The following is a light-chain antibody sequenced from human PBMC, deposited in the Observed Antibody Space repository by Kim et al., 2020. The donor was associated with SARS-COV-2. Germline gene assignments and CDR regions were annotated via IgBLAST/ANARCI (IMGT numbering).Light chain of an antibody. CDR1: KLDDKF. V-gene: IGLV3-1*01. Sequence: SQGQTASITCSGDKLDDKFVCWSQQRPGQSPLLVSYQNPKRPAAIPERFSGSKSGKTATLTITGTQATDEAAYFCQAWDSNTYYVFGTGTKVTVL. CDR2: QNP. CDR3: QAWDSNTYYV. J-gene: IGLJ1*01.